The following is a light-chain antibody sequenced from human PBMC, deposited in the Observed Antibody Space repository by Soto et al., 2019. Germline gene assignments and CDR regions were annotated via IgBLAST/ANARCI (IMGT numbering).Light chain of an antibody. CDR1: SSDVGGYNF. J-gene: IGLJ2*01. Sequence: QSALTQPASVSGSPGQSITISCTGTSSDVGGYNFVSWYQQHPGKAPKLMIYEVSHRPSGVSSRFSGSKSGNTASLTISGLQAEDEADYYCSSYTDHSTLFGGGTKLTVL. CDR2: EVS. V-gene: IGLV2-14*01. CDR3: SSYTDHSTL.